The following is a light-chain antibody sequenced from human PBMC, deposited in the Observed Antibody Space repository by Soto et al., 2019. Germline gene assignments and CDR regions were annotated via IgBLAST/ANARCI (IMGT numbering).Light chain of an antibody. CDR3: QQYNNWPPGT. Sequence: EIVMTQSPATLSVSPGERATLSCRASQSVSSNLAWYQQKPGQAPRLLIYGASTRSTGIPARFSGSGSGTEFTLTISSLPSEDFEVYSCQQYNNWPPGTFGEGTKVEIK. J-gene: IGKJ1*01. V-gene: IGKV3-15*01. CDR2: GAS. CDR1: QSVSSN.